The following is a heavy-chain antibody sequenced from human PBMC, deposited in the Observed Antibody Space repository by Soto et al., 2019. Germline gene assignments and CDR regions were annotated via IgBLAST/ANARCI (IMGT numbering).Heavy chain of an antibody. CDR1: GGSISSYY. J-gene: IGHJ6*02. V-gene: IGHV4-59*01. CDR2: IYYSGST. Sequence: SETLSLTCTVSGGSISSYYWTWIRQPPGRRLEWIGYIYYSGSTTYNPSFKSRVTMSVDTSKNQFSLEMSSVTAADTAVYYCARGEHSYYGSGSYYYGMDVWGQGTTVT. D-gene: IGHD3-10*01. CDR3: ARGEHSYYGSGSYYYGMDV.